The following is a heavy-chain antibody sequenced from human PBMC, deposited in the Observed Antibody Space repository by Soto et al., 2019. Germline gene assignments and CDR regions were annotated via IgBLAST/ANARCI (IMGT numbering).Heavy chain of an antibody. Sequence: SVKVSCKASGGTFSSYTISWVRQAPGQGLEWMGRIIPILGIANYAQKFQGRVTITADKSTSTAYMERSSLRSEDTAVYYCARDIGTTVTYNWFDPWGQGTLVTVSS. CDR1: GGTFSSYT. CDR2: IIPILGIA. CDR3: ARDIGTTVTYNWFDP. D-gene: IGHD4-17*01. V-gene: IGHV1-69*04. J-gene: IGHJ5*02.